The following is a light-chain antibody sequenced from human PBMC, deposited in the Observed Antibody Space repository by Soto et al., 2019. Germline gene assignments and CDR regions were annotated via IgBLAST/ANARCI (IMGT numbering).Light chain of an antibody. CDR3: QQRYDWPLT. CDR1: QTVYNY. CDR2: DAS. Sequence: EIVLTQSPATLSLSPGERATLSSRASQTVYNYLAWYQQRPGQAPRLLIYDASNRATGIPARFSGSGSGTDFTLTITSLEPEDLAVYFCQQRYDWPLTFGGGSRIEIK. V-gene: IGKV3-11*01. J-gene: IGKJ4*01.